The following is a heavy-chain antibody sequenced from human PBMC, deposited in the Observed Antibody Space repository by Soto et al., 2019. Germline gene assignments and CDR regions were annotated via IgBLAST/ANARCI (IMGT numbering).Heavy chain of an antibody. D-gene: IGHD3-9*01. CDR2: ISGSGGST. CDR1: GFTLSSYA. V-gene: IGHV3-23*01. J-gene: IGHJ3*02. CDR3: AKDPTAIMYDILTGDGDDAFDI. Sequence: GGSLRLSCAASGFTLSSYAMGWVRQAPGKGLEWVSAISGSGGSTYYADSVKGRFTISRDNSKNTLYLQMNSLRAEDTAVYYSAKDPTAIMYDILTGDGDDAFDIWGQGTMDTVSS.